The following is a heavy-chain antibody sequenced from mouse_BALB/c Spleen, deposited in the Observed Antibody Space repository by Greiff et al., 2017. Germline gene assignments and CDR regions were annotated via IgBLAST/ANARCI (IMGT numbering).Heavy chain of an antibody. D-gene: IGHD1-1*01. CDR1: GFTFSSYA. V-gene: IGHV5-6-5*01. CDR2: ISSGGST. Sequence: EVKLMESGGGLVKPGGSLKLSCAASGFTFSSYAMSWVRQTPEKRLEWVASISSGGSTYYPDSVKGRFTISRDNARNILYLQMSSLRSEDTAMYYCARGRAVVATDAMDYWGQGTSVTVSS. J-gene: IGHJ4*01. CDR3: ARGRAVVATDAMDY.